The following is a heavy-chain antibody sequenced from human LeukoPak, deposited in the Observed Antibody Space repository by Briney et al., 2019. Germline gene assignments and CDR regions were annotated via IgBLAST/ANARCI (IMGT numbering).Heavy chain of an antibody. Sequence: GGSLRLSCAASGFTFDDYGMSWVRQAPGKGLEWVSGINWNGGSTGYADSVKARFTISRDNAKNSLYLQMNSLRADDTALYYCARDTEMATTPPDYWGQGTLVTVSS. J-gene: IGHJ4*02. CDR2: INWNGGST. V-gene: IGHV3-20*04. D-gene: IGHD5-24*01. CDR3: ARDTEMATTPPDY. CDR1: GFTFDDYG.